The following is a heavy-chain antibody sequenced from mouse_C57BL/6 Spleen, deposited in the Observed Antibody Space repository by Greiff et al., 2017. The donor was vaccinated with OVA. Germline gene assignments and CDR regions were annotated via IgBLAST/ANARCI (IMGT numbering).Heavy chain of an antibody. D-gene: IGHD1-1*01. J-gene: IGHJ2*01. CDR2: INPGSGGT. CDR3: ARGVYYYGSSRDY. CDR1: GYAFTNYL. Sequence: VQLQESGAELVRPGTSVKVSCKASGYAFTNYLLEWVKQRPGQGLEWIGVINPGSGGTNYNEKFKGKATLTADKSSSTAYMQLSSLTSEDSAVYFCARGVYYYGSSRDYWGQGTTLTVSS. V-gene: IGHV1-54*01.